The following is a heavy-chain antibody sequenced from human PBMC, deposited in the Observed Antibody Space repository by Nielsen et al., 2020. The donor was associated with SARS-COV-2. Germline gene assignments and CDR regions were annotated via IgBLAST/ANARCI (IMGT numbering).Heavy chain of an antibody. CDR1: GGSISSSSYY. Sequence: ESLKISCPVSGGSISSSSYYWGWIRQPPGKGLEWIGSIYHSGSTYYNPSLKSRVTISVDTSKNQFSLKLSSVTAADTAVYYCARGGGDFAFDIWGQGTMVTVSS. J-gene: IGHJ3*02. CDR2: IYHSGST. D-gene: IGHD2-21*02. CDR3: ARGGGDFAFDI. V-gene: IGHV4-39*07.